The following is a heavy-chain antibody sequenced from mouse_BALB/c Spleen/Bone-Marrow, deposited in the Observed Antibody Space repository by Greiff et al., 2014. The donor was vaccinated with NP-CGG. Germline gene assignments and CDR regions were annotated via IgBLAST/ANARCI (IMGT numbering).Heavy chain of an antibody. D-gene: IGHD3-3*01. J-gene: IGHJ3*01. CDR3: AKDGARGMLAY. CDR2: IWAGGST. Sequence: VQLQQSGPGLVAPSQSLSITCTVSGFSLTNYCVHWVRQPPEKGLEWLGAIWAGGSTNYNSALMSSLSISKDNSKTPVFLKINSPPTDDTAMYYCAKDGARGMLAYWGQGTLVTVSA. CDR1: GFSLTNYC. V-gene: IGHV2-9*02.